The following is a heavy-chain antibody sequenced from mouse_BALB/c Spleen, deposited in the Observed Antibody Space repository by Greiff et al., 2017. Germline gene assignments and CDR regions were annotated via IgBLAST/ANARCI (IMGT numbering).Heavy chain of an antibody. D-gene: IGHD2-2*01. CDR2: ISNLAYSI. V-gene: IGHV5-15*02. J-gene: IGHJ4*01. Sequence: EVMLVESGGGLVQPVGSRKLSCAASGFTFSDYGMAWVRQAPGKGPEWVAFISNLAYSIYYADTVTGRFTISRENAKNTLYLEMSSLRSEDTAMYYCARAFYGSYAMDYWGQGTSVTVSS. CDR1: GFTFSDYG. CDR3: ARAFYGSYAMDY.